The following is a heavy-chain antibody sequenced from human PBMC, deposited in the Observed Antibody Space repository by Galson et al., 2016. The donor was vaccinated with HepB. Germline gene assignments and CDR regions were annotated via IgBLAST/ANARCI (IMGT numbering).Heavy chain of an antibody. Sequence: CAISGDSVSSNSAAWNWIRQSPSRGLEWLGRTYYRSNWINEYAVSVKGRITIKSDTSKNQFSLQLNSVTPEDTAVDYCARGAYSSQRFDFWGQGTLVTVSS. CDR3: ARGAYSSQRFDF. CDR1: GDSVSSNSAA. CDR2: TYYRSNWIN. V-gene: IGHV6-1*01. J-gene: IGHJ4*02. D-gene: IGHD5-18*01.